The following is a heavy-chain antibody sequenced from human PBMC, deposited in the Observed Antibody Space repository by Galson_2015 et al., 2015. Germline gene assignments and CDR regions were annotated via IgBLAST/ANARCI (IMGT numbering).Heavy chain of an antibody. CDR1: GFSLDTREMS. CDR3: SRTNYKSSAHIALNYYDYFMYV. D-gene: IGHD3-22*01. Sequence: PALVKPTQTLTLTCSFSGFSLDTREMSVAWVRQPPGKALEWLARIDWEDDKYYSPSLKTRLTISKDTSKNQVALTMTDMDPVDTATYYWSRTNYKSSAHIALNYYDYFMYVWGKGTRVTVPS. CDR2: IDWEDDK. V-gene: IGHV2-70*18. J-gene: IGHJ6*03.